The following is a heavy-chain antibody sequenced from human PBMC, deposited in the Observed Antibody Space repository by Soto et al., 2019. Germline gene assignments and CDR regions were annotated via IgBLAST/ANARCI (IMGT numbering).Heavy chain of an antibody. J-gene: IGHJ4*02. CDR1: GDSISSSSYF. CDR2: IYHTGTT. CDR3: ARRNPSSPYFDY. D-gene: IGHD4-4*01. Sequence: SETLSLTCTVSGDSISSSSYFWGWIRQPPGKGLEWIGSIYHTGTTYYNPSLKSPVIMSVDTSKNQFSLELNSVTAADTAVYYCARRNPSSPYFDYWGRGTLVTVSS. V-gene: IGHV4-39*01.